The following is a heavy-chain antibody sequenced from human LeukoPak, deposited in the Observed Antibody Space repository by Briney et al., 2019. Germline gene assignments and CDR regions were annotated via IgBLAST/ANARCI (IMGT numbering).Heavy chain of an antibody. CDR1: GFTFRSYG. CDR3: ARDVYYFDY. CDR2: ISYDGSNK. Sequence: GSSLTLSCAASGFTFRSYGMHWVRQAPGKGLEWVAVISYDGSNKNYADSVKGRFTISRDNSKNTLYLQMNSLRAEDTAVYYCARDVYYFDYWGQGTLVTVSS. J-gene: IGHJ4*02. V-gene: IGHV3-30*03.